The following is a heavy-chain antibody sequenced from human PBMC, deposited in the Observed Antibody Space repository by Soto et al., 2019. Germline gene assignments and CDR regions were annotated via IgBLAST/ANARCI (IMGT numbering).Heavy chain of an antibody. V-gene: IGHV1-18*01. Sequence: QFQLVQSAAEVKKPGASVKVSCKASGFSLSGDGINWVRQAPGQGLQWVGWISPYTDNTNYAQKLQDRVTLTTDTSTITAYLELRSLIFVDTAVYYCVISEVPAAMGGWFDSWGQGTLVTVSS. CDR2: ISPYTDNT. J-gene: IGHJ5*01. CDR3: VISEVPAAMGGWFDS. CDR1: GFSLSGDG. D-gene: IGHD2-2*01.